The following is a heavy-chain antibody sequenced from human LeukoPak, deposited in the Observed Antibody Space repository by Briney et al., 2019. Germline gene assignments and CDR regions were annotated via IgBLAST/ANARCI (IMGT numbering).Heavy chain of an antibody. V-gene: IGHV4-30-4*08. CDR2: IYYSGST. Sequence: PSETLSLTCTVSGGSLSSGDYYWSWIRQPPGKGLEWVGYIYYSGSTYYNPSLKSRVTISVDTSKNQFSLKLSSVTAADTAVYYCARRLSYSNLLYWGQGTLVTVSS. D-gene: IGHD4-11*01. CDR3: ARRLSYSNLLY. CDR1: GGSLSSGDYY. J-gene: IGHJ4*02.